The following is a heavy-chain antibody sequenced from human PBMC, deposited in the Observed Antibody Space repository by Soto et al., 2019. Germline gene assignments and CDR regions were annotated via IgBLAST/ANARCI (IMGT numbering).Heavy chain of an antibody. J-gene: IGHJ4*02. V-gene: IGHV4-61*05. Sequence: PSETLSLTCTVSGGSISSSSYYWSWIRQPPGKGLEWIGYIYYSGSTNYNPSLKSRVTISVDTSKNQLSLKLSSVTAADTAVYYCARSMTTVVTLDYWGQGTLVTVSS. CDR1: GGSISSSSYY. D-gene: IGHD4-17*01. CDR2: IYYSGST. CDR3: ARSMTTVVTLDY.